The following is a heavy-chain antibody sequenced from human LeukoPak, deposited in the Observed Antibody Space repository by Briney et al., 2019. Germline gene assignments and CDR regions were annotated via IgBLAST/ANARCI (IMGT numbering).Heavy chain of an antibody. CDR3: ARAYDYVWGSYPYTPLSSYYMDV. J-gene: IGHJ6*03. Sequence: SETLSLTCTVSGGSISSYYWSWIRQPPGKGLEWIGYIYYSGSTNYNPSLKSRVTISVDTSKNQFSLKLSSVTAADTAVYYCARAYDYVWGSYPYTPLSSYYMDVWGKGTTVTVSS. CDR1: GGSISSYY. V-gene: IGHV4-59*01. D-gene: IGHD3-16*01. CDR2: IYYSGST.